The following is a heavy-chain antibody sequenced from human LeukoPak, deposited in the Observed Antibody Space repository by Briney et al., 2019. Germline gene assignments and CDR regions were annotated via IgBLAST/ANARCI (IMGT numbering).Heavy chain of an antibody. CDR1: GGTFSSYA. J-gene: IGHJ6*02. D-gene: IGHD6-13*01. CDR2: IIPILGIA. Sequence: GASVKVSCKASGGTFSSYAISWVRQAPGQGLEWMGRIIPILGIANYAQKFQGRVTITADKSTSTAYMELSRLRSDDTAVYYCARVRGIAAAGRTYYYGMDVWGQGTTVTVSS. V-gene: IGHV1-69*04. CDR3: ARVRGIAAAGRTYYYGMDV.